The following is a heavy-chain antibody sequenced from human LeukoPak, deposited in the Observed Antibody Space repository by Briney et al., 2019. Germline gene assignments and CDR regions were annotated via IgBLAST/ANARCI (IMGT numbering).Heavy chain of an antibody. V-gene: IGHV3-73*01. CDR2: IRSKANSYAT. D-gene: IGHD3-22*01. CDR1: GFTFSGSA. CDR3: TRPYYYDSSGYRDY. Sequence: PGGSLKLSCAASGFTFSGSAMHWVRQASGKGPEWVGRIRSKANSYATAYAASVKGRFTISRDDSKNTAYLQMNSLKTEDTAVYYCTRPYYYDSSGYRDYWGQGTLVTVSS. J-gene: IGHJ4*02.